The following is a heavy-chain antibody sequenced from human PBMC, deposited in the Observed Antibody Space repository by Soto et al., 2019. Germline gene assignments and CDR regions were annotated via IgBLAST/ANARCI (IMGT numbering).Heavy chain of an antibody. J-gene: IGHJ6*02. D-gene: IGHD2-2*01. CDR1: GYTFTSYA. V-gene: IGHV1-3*01. Sequence: ASVKVSCKASGYTFTSYAMHWVRQAPGQRLEWMGWINAGNGNTKYSQKFQGRVTITRDTSASTAYMELSRLRSEDTAVYYWAGHSLFSTSYYYYGMDVWGQRTKVPVS. CDR2: INAGNGNT. CDR3: AGHSLFSTSYYYYGMDV.